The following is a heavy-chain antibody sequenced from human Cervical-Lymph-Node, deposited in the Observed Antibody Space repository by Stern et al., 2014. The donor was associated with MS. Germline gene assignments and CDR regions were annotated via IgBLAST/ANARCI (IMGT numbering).Heavy chain of an antibody. D-gene: IGHD5-18*01. CDR2: IYSDGTT. J-gene: IGHJ4*02. V-gene: IGHV3-66*02. Sequence: VQLVESGGGLVQPGGSLRLSCAASGFTVSSNFMHWVRQAPGRGLEWVSVIYSDGTTYYADSVKGRFTIARDNSKNTLFLQMNSLRVEDTAIYYGARDEGIQLCLDSWGQGTLVTISS. CDR3: ARDEGIQLCLDS. CDR1: GFTVSSNF.